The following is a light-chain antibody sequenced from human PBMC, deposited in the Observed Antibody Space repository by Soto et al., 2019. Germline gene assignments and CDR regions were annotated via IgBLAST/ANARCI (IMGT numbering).Light chain of an antibody. V-gene: IGKV1-39*01. J-gene: IGKJ2*01. Sequence: DIQMTQSPSSLSASVGDRVTITCRASQSISNNLNWYQQKPGKAPKLLIYAASSLENGVPSSFSGSGSGTDFTLTISSLQPEDFATYYCQQTYSAQYSFGQGTKLEIK. CDR2: AAS. CDR3: QQTYSAQYS. CDR1: QSISNN.